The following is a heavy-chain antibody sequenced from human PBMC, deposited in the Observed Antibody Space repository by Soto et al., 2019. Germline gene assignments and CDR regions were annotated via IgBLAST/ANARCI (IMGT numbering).Heavy chain of an antibody. CDR3: ARARTVGVEFWFGP. CDR1: GGSINSGGNS. J-gene: IGHJ5*02. V-gene: IGHV4-30-2*01. CDR2: IYLRGDT. D-gene: IGHD4-4*01. Sequence: SETLSLTCALSGGSINSGGNSWNWIRQQPGKGLEWIGHIYLRGDTYYNPSLKSRVTISVDRSKNQFSLNLNSVTAADTAVYFCARARTVGVEFWFGPWGQGTPVTVFS.